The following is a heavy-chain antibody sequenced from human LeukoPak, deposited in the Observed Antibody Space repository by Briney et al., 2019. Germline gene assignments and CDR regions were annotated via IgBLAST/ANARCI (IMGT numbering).Heavy chain of an antibody. V-gene: IGHV7-4-1*02. J-gene: IGHJ6*03. CDR2: INTNTGNP. Sequence: ASVKVSCKASGYTFTSYAMNWVRQAPGQGLEWMGWINTNTGNPTYAQGFTGRFVFSLDTSVSTAYLQISSLKAEDTAVYYCARVGGQWLGGSGYCYYYMDVWGKGTTVTVSS. CDR3: ARVGGQWLGGSGYCYYYMDV. D-gene: IGHD6-19*01. CDR1: GYTFTSYA.